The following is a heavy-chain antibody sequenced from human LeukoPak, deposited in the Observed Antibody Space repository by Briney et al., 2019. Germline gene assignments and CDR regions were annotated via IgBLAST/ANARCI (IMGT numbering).Heavy chain of an antibody. Sequence: GGSLRLSCVASGFTFSTYGMSWVRRAPGKGLEWVSTITPGGGSTYYADSVKGRFTISRDNSKNTLYLQMNSLRAEDTAIYYCVKGRYCGGTSCSYFDSWGQGTLVTFSS. CDR2: ITPGGGST. V-gene: IGHV3-23*01. J-gene: IGHJ4*02. CDR3: VKGRYCGGTSCSYFDS. D-gene: IGHD2-2*01. CDR1: GFTFSTYG.